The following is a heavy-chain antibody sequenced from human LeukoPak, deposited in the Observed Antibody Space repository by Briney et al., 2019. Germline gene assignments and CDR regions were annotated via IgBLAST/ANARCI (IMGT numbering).Heavy chain of an antibody. V-gene: IGHV1-69*13. CDR3: AREDATMVRGVIIGVNWFDP. Sequence: ASVKVSCKASGGTFSSYAISWVRQAPGQGLEWMGGIIPIFGTANYAQKFQGRLTITADESTSTAYMELSSLRSEDTAVYYCAREDATMVRGVIIGVNWFDPWGQGTLVTVSS. J-gene: IGHJ5*02. D-gene: IGHD3-10*01. CDR2: IIPIFGTA. CDR1: GGTFSSYA.